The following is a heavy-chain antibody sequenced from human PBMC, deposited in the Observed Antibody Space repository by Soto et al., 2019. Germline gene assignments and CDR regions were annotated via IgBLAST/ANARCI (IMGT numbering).Heavy chain of an antibody. CDR2: ISWNSGSI. J-gene: IGHJ4*02. Sequence: GGSLRLSCAAAGFTFDDYAMHWVRHAPGKGLEWVSGISWNSGSIGYVDSVKGRFTISRDNAKNSLYLQMNSLRAEDTALYYCAKGAPNYYGSGSYQDYWGQGTLVTVSS. CDR3: AKGAPNYYGSGSYQDY. D-gene: IGHD3-10*01. CDR1: GFTFDDYA. V-gene: IGHV3-9*01.